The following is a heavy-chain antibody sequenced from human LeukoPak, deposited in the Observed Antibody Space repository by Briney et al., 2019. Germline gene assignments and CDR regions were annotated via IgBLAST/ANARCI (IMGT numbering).Heavy chain of an antibody. CDR3: AKGSEYQLILCAFDI. CDR2: ISWNSGSI. V-gene: IGHV3-9*03. J-gene: IGHJ3*02. D-gene: IGHD2-2*01. Sequence: PGGSLRLSCAASGFTFDDYAMHWVRQAPGKGLEWVSGISWNSGSIGYADSVKGRFTISRDNAKNSLYLQMNSLRAEDMALYYCAKGSEYQLILCAFDIWGQGTMVTVSS. CDR1: GFTFDDYA.